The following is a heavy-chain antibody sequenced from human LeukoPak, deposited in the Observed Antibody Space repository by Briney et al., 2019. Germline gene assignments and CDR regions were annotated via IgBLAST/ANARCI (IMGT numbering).Heavy chain of an antibody. CDR2: ISYDGSNK. CDR1: GFTFSTYG. V-gene: IGHV3-30*18. CDR3: AKDLTRYYDSSGYRYAETGFDY. Sequence: GGSLRLPCAASGFTFSTYGMHWLRQAPGKGLEWVAVISYDGSNKYYADSVKGRLIISRDNAKSVLYLQMNSLKAEDTAMYYCAKDLTRYYDSSGYRYAETGFDYWGQGTLVTVSS. D-gene: IGHD3-22*01. J-gene: IGHJ4*02.